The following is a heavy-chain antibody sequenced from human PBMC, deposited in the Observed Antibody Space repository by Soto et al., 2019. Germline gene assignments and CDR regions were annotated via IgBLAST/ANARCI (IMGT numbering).Heavy chain of an antibody. CDR3: TTDLATRPY. CDR2: INGDGSFT. V-gene: IGHV3-74*01. J-gene: IGHJ4*02. D-gene: IGHD6-6*01. Sequence: VGSLRLSCAASACTFKNHWMHWVRQVPGKGPVWVSRINGDGSFTSYADAVKGRFTISRDNAKNTLYLQMNSLKPEDTAVYYCTTDLATRPYWGQGTLVTVSS. CDR1: ACTFKNHW.